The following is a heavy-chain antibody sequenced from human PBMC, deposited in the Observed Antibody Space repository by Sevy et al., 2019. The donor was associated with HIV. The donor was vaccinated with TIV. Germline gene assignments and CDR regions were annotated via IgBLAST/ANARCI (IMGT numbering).Heavy chain of an antibody. CDR2: ISSSGSTI. CDR3: GRDVGYYGAGSYYQYYYGMDV. D-gene: IGHD3-10*01. Sequence: GGSLRLSCAASGFTFSDYYMSWIRQAPGKGLEWVSYISSSGSTIYYADAVKGRFTISTENAKNSLYLQMNSLIAEDTAVYYCGRDVGYYGAGSYYQYYYGMDVWGQGTTVTVSS. J-gene: IGHJ6*02. V-gene: IGHV3-11*01. CDR1: GFTFSDYY.